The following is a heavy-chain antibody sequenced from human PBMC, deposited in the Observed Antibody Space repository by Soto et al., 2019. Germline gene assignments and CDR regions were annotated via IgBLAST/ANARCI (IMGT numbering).Heavy chain of an antibody. V-gene: IGHV3-64*01. Sequence: GGSLRLSCAASGFTFSSYAMHWVRQAPGKGLEYVSAISSNGGSTYYANSVKGRFTISRDNSKNMLYLQMGSLRAEDMAVYYCARDMGMNAFDIWGQGTMVTVSS. CDR3: ARDMGMNAFDI. J-gene: IGHJ3*02. CDR2: ISSNGGST. D-gene: IGHD6-13*01. CDR1: GFTFSSYA.